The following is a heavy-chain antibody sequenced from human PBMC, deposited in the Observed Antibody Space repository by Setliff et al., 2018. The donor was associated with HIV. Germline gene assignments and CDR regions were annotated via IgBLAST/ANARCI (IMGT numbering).Heavy chain of an antibody. CDR2: IYYSGST. D-gene: IGHD3-22*01. CDR1: GGSIKSSSDY. CDR3: ARHSGLGGYYSPFDY. Sequence: SETLSLTCTVSGGSIKSSSDYWGWIRQPPGKGLEWIGTIYYSGSTYYNPSLKSRGTISVDTSKNQFSLKLSSVTAADTPVYYCARHSGLGGYYSPFDYWGPGTLVTVSS. V-gene: IGHV4-39*01. J-gene: IGHJ4*02.